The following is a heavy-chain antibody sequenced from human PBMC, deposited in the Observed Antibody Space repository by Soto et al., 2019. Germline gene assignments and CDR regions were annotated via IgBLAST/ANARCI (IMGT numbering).Heavy chain of an antibody. Sequence: PGGSLRLSCAASGFSFSRFEMNWVRQAPGKGLEWVSYISSSSDVIYYADSVKGRFTISRDNAKNSLYLQMSSLRAEDTAVYFCAKDLGSYLSPAFDYWGLVTLVTVSS. CDR2: ISSSSDVI. CDR3: AKDLGSYLSPAFDY. CDR1: GFSFSRFE. D-gene: IGHD1-26*01. V-gene: IGHV3-48*03. J-gene: IGHJ4*02.